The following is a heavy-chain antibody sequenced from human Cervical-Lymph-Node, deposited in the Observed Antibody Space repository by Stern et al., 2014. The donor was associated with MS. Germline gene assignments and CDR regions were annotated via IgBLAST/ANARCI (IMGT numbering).Heavy chain of an antibody. Sequence: VQLLESGGGVAQPGKSLRLSCAASGFTFSGSGMHWVRQAPGKGLEWVAIILSDGGNISYADSVKGRFTISRDNSKNTLYLQMDSLRDEDTAVYYCARDIGDCTSGRCYSDYIDYWGQGTLVTVSS. J-gene: IGHJ4*02. V-gene: IGHV3-33*01. D-gene: IGHD2-15*01. CDR3: ARDIGDCTSGRCYSDYIDY. CDR2: ILSDGGNI. CDR1: GFTFSGSG.